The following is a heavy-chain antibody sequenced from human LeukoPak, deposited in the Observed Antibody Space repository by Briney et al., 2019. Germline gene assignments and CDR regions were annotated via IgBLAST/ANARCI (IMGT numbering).Heavy chain of an antibody. CDR2: ISPGDYTT. D-gene: IGHD5-12*01. CDR1: GITFSSSS. CDR3: AKEDSWLRSASDY. Sequence: GGSLRLSCLASGITFSSSSMTWVRQAPGKGLEWVSAISPGDYTTYYADSVKGRFTISRDNSKNTLYLQMNSLRAEDTAVYYCAKEDSWLRSASDYWGQGTLVTVSS. J-gene: IGHJ4*02. V-gene: IGHV3-23*01.